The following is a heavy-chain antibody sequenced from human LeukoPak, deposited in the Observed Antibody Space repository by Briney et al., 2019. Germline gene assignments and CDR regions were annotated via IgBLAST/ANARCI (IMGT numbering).Heavy chain of an antibody. V-gene: IGHV3-74*01. Sequence: GGSLRLSCAASGFTFSNYWMHWVRQDPGKGLVWVSFINPDGSTTNYADSVKGRFTISRDNAKNALYLQMNSLRAEDTAVYYCARVHGAYPIDYWGQGTLVTVSS. CDR1: GFTFSNYW. J-gene: IGHJ4*02. CDR2: INPDGSTT. CDR3: ARVHGAYPIDY. D-gene: IGHD4/OR15-4a*01.